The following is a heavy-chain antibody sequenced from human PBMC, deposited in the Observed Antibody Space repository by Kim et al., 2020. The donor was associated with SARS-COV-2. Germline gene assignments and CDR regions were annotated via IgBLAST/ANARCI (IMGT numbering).Heavy chain of an antibody. CDR2: ISGSGDNT. CDR3: AKSTFDIVVVPAAPDLDY. Sequence: GGSLRLSCAASGFTFSSYDMSWVRQAPGKGLEWVSVISGSGDNTCYADSVKGRFTISRDNSKNTLYLQMNSLRAEDTAVYYCAKSTFDIVVVPAAPDLDYWGQGTLVTVSS. J-gene: IGHJ4*02. CDR1: GFTFSSYD. D-gene: IGHD2-2*01. V-gene: IGHV3-23*01.